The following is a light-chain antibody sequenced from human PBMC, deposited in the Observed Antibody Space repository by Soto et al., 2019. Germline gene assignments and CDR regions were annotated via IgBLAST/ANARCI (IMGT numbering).Light chain of an antibody. CDR2: SND. V-gene: IGLV1-44*01. J-gene: IGLJ3*02. Sequence: QSVLTQPPSTSGTPGQRVTISCSGSSSNIGINTVNWYQQLPATAPKLLIYSNDQRPSGVPGRFSGSKSGTSASLAISGLQSEDEADYYCATWDDSLNGWVFGGGTKLTVL. CDR3: ATWDDSLNGWV. CDR1: SSNIGINT.